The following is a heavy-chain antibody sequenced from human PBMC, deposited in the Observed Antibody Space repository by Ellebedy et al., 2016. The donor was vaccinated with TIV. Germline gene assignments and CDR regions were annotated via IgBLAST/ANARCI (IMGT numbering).Heavy chain of an antibody. D-gene: IGHD5-24*01. CDR1: GFTFSSFA. CDR2: ISGYDGIT. J-gene: IGHJ4*02. Sequence: GGSLRLSXAASGFTFSSFAMNWVRQAPGKGLEWVSGISGYDGITYYADSVKGRFTISRDNSKSTLYLQMNSLRVEDTAVYYCAKVTTENPRWIVFDYWGQGALVTVSS. V-gene: IGHV3-23*01. CDR3: AKVTTENPRWIVFDY.